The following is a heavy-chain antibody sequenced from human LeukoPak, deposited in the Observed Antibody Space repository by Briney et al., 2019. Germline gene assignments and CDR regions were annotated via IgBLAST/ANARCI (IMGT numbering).Heavy chain of an antibody. CDR1: GFTFSSYA. J-gene: IGHJ4*02. CDR3: ARENSGLDY. CDR2: ISYDGSNK. D-gene: IGHD5/OR15-5a*01. Sequence: GRSLRLSCEASGFTFSSYAMHWVRQAPGKGLEWVAVISYDGSNKYYADSVKGRFTISRDNSKNTLYLQMNSLRAEDTAVYYCARENSGLDYWGQGTLVTVSS. V-gene: IGHV3-30-3*01.